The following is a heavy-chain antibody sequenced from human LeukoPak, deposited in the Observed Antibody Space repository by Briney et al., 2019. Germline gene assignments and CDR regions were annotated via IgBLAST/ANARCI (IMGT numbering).Heavy chain of an antibody. V-gene: IGHV3-74*01. CDR1: GFTFSSYW. D-gene: IGHD2-21*02. CDR2: INSDGSST. J-gene: IGHJ4*02. Sequence: GGSLRLSCAASGFTFSSYWMHWVRHAPGKGLVWVSRINSDGSSTSYADSVKGRFTISRDNAKNTLYLQMNSLRAEDTAVYYCARGYGVAYCGGDCYSWGQGTLVTVSS. CDR3: ARGYGVAYCGGDCYS.